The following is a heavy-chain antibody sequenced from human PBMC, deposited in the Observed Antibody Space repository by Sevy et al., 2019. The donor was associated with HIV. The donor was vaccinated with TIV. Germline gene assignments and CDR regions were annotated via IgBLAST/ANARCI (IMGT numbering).Heavy chain of an antibody. Sequence: GSLRLSCVASGFTFSSYEMNWVRQAPGKGLEWVSYISNSGTSMYYSDSVKGRFTISRDNARNSLYLQMNSLRAEDTAVYYCAGDLPPSATTVAHFDCWGQGTLVTVSS. J-gene: IGHJ4*02. CDR1: GFTFSSYE. V-gene: IGHV3-48*03. D-gene: IGHD4-17*01. CDR2: ISNSGTSM. CDR3: AGDLPPSATTVAHFDC.